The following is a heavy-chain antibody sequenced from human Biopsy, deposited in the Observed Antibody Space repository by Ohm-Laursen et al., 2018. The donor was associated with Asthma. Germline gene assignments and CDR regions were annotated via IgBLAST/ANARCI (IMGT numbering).Heavy chain of an antibody. D-gene: IGHD3-9*01. V-gene: IGHV1-3*04. CDR2: VNIGKGDT. Sequence: SVKASCTASGYTFISFAIHWVRQAPGQRLECMGWVNIGKGDTKYSQKFQGRVTITRDTSESTAYMELRSLRSEDTATYYWARTYYDFLTGQVKDVFGVWGQGTMVTVSS. CDR1: GYTFISFA. J-gene: IGHJ3*01. CDR3: ARTYYDFLTGQVKDVFGV.